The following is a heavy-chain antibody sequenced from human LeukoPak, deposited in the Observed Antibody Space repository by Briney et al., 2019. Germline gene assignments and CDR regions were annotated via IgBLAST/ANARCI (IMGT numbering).Heavy chain of an antibody. J-gene: IGHJ5*02. D-gene: IGHD3-10*01. CDR1: GASISNYY. CDR3: ARGHYLSGSYNWFDP. V-gene: IGHV4-59*01. CDR2: IYYSGST. Sequence: SETLSLTCTVSGASISNYYWSWIRQPPGKGLEWIGYIYYSGSTNYNPSLKSRVTISLGTSKTQFSLKLSSVTAADTAVYYCARGHYLSGSYNWFDPWGQGTLVTVSS.